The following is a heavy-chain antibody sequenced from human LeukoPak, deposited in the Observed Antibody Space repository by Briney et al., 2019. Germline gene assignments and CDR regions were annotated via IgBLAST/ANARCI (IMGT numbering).Heavy chain of an antibody. V-gene: IGHV1-46*01. J-gene: IGHJ5*02. D-gene: IGHD1-26*01. CDR3: ARGVGATRGWFDP. CDR2: INPSGGST. Sequence: ASVKVSCKASGYTFTSYYMHWVRQAPGQGLEWMGIINPSGGSTTYAQNFQGRVTMTRDTTTSTVYMELSSLRSEDTAVYYCARGVGATRGWFDPWGQGTLVTVSS. CDR1: GYTFTSYY.